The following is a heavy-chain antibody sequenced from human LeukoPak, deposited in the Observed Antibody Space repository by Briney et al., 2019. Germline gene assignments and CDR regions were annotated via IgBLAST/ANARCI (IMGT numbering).Heavy chain of an antibody. CDR1: GFTFSSCG. CDR3: AKDQYSGYDSEDYYFEY. D-gene: IGHD5-12*01. CDR2: IRYDGSNK. J-gene: IGHJ4*02. Sequence: GVSLRLSCAASGFTFSSCGMHWVRQAPGKGLAWVAFIRYDGSNKYYADSVKGRFTISRDNSKNTLYLQMDSLRAEDTALYYCAKDQYSGYDSEDYYFEYWGQGTLVTVSS. V-gene: IGHV3-30*02.